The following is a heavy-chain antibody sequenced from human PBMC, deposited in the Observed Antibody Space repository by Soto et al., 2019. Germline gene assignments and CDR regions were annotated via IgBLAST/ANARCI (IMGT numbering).Heavy chain of an antibody. CDR2: IYPGDSDT. D-gene: IGHD3-22*01. CDR1: GYSFTSYW. J-gene: IGHJ4*02. Sequence: GESLKISCKGSGYSFTSYWIGWVRQMPGKGLEWMGIIYPGDSDTRYSPSFQGQVTISADKSISTAYLQWSSLKASDTAMYYCARTYYYDSSGYYQGYYFDYWGQGTLVTVSS. CDR3: ARTYYYDSSGYYQGYYFDY. V-gene: IGHV5-51*01.